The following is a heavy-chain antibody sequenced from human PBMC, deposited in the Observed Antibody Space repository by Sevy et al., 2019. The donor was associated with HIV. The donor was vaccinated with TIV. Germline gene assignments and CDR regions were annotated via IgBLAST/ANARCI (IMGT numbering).Heavy chain of an antibody. V-gene: IGHV1-2*02. CDR2: INPNSGGT. J-gene: IGHJ6*02. CDR1: GYTFTGYY. Sequence: ASVKVSCKASGYTFTGYYMHWVRQAPGQGLEWMGWINPNSGGTNYAQKFQGRVTMTRDTSISTAYMELGRLRSDDTAVYYCATLYTYYDFWSGSTLYGMDVWGQGTTVTVSS. D-gene: IGHD3-3*01. CDR3: ATLYTYYDFWSGSTLYGMDV.